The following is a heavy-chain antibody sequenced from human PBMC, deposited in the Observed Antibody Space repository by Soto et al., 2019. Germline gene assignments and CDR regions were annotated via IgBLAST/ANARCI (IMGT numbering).Heavy chain of an antibody. CDR1: GFSFSNYA. Sequence: GGSLRLSCVASGFSFSNYAMHWVRQAPGEGLEYVSAISSNGGTTYYADSVKGRFTISRDNSKNTLYLQMNTLRAEDTAVYYCAKDYYGDFHYWGLGTLVTVSS. CDR3: AKDYYGDFHY. V-gene: IGHV3-64*04. D-gene: IGHD4-17*01. J-gene: IGHJ4*02. CDR2: ISSNGGTT.